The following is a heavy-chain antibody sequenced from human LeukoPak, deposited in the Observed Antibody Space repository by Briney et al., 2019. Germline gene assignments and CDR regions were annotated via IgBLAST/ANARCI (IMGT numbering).Heavy chain of an antibody. V-gene: IGHV1-46*01. CDR2: INPSGGST. J-gene: IGHJ3*02. D-gene: IGHD3-3*01. CDR1: GYTFTSYY. Sequence: ASVKVSCKASGYTFTSYYMHWVRQAPGQGLEWMGIINPSGGSTSYAQKFQGRVTMTRDTSTSTVYMELSSLRSEDTAVYYCARGGGSTGLYDFWSGYYYDAFDIWGQGTMVTVSS. CDR3: ARGGGSTGLYDFWSGYYYDAFDI.